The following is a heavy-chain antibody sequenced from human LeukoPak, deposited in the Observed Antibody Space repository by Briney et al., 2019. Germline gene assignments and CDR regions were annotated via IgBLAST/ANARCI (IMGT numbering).Heavy chain of an antibody. CDR3: ARTTFAYDSSGYSAGSDY. CDR1: GYTFTGYY. CDR2: INPNSGGP. D-gene: IGHD3-22*01. V-gene: IGHV1-2*02. J-gene: IGHJ4*02. Sequence: ASVKVSCKASGYTFTGYYLHWVRQAPGQGLEWMGWINPNSGGPNYAQKLQGRVTMTTDTSTSTAYMELRSLRSDDTAVYYCARTTFAYDSSGYSAGSDYWGQGTLVTVSS.